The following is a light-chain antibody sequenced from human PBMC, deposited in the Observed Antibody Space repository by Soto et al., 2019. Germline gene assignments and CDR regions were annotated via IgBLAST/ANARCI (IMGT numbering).Light chain of an antibody. Sequence: EIVMTQSPATLSVSPGERATLSCRASQSVSSNLAWYQQKPGQAPRLLIYGASTRATGIPARFSGSGSGTEFTITIISLQSEDFAVYYCQQYNNWPPPLTFGGGTKVEIK. CDR2: GAS. J-gene: IGKJ4*01. CDR1: QSVSSN. CDR3: QQYNNWPPPLT. V-gene: IGKV3-15*01.